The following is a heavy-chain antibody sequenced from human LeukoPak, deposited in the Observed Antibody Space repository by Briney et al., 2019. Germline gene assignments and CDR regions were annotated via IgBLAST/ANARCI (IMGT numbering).Heavy chain of an antibody. V-gene: IGHV1-69*13. CDR3: ATLGLTTGNYSDY. Sequence: SVNVSCKASGGTFSSYAISWVRQAPGQGLEWMGGIIPIFGTANYAQKFQGRVTITADESTSTAYMELSSLRSEDTAVYYCATLGLTTGNYSDYWGQGTLVTVSS. D-gene: IGHD4-17*01. CDR2: IIPIFGTA. CDR1: GGTFSSYA. J-gene: IGHJ4*02.